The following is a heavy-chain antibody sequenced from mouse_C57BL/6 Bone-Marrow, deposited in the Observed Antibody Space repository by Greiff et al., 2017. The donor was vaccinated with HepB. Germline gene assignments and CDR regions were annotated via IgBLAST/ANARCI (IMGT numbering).Heavy chain of an antibody. CDR3: ARWVTTVVAGDAMDY. V-gene: IGHV3-6*01. Sequence: EVQVVESGPGLVKPSQSLSLTCSVTGYSITSGYYWNWIRQFPGNKLEWMGYISYDGSNNYNPSLKNRISITRDTSKNQFFLKLNSVTTEDTATYYCARWVTTVVAGDAMDYWGQGTSVTVSS. CDR2: ISYDGSN. CDR1: GYSITSGYY. D-gene: IGHD1-1*01. J-gene: IGHJ4*01.